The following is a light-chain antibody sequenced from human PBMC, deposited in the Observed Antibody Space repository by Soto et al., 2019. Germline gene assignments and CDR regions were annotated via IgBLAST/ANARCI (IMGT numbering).Light chain of an antibody. V-gene: IGKV3-15*01. CDR1: QSVHND. J-gene: IGKJ5*01. Sequence: ETVVTQSPATLSVSPGERATLSCRATQSVHNDLDWYQQTPGQAPRLVIYGASSRDTGIPARFSGSGTGTEFTLTISSLQSEDFAVDYCQQRNYSQVTFGQGTRLEIK. CDR3: QQRNYSQVT. CDR2: GAS.